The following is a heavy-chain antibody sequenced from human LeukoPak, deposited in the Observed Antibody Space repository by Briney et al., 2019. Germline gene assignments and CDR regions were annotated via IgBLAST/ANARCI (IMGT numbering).Heavy chain of an antibody. J-gene: IGHJ6*04. CDR1: GFILSSYS. CDR2: ISSSGSYI. V-gene: IGHV3-21*01. Sequence: GGSLRLSCDASGFILSSYSMNWVRQAPGKGLEWFSSISSSGSYIFYADSVKGRFTISRDTAKNSLYLQTNSLRAEDTAVYYCARPKTIQLDAMDVWGKGTTVTVSP. D-gene: IGHD5-24*01. CDR3: ARPKTIQLDAMDV.